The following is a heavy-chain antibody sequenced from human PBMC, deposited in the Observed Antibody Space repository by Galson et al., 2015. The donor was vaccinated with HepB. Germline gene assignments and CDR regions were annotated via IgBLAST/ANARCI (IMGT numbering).Heavy chain of an antibody. CDR1: GFTFSSYG. V-gene: IGHV3-33*01. CDR3: ARVIGTTGTTSGFDI. CDR2: IWYDGSNK. J-gene: IGHJ3*02. D-gene: IGHD1-1*01. Sequence: LRLSCAASGFTFSSYGMHWVRQAPGKGLEWVAVIWYDGSNKYYRDSVKGRFTISRDNSKNTLYLQMSSLRAEDTAVYYCARVIGTTGTTSGFDIWGQGTMVSVSS.